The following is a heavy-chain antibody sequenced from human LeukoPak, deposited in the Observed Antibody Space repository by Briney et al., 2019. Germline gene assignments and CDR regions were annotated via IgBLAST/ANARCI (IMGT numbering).Heavy chain of an antibody. CDR2: IKQDGSEK. CDR3: ARDQRGSSSWYVPPCAEGYYYYYYMDV. CDR1: GFTFSSYW. J-gene: IGHJ6*03. V-gene: IGHV3-7*01. Sequence: GGSLRLSCAASGFTFSSYWMSWVRQAPGKGLEWVANIKQDGSEKYYVDSVKGRFTISRDNAKNSLYLQMNSLRAEDTAVYYCARDQRGSSSWYVPPCAEGYYYYYYMDVWGKGTTVTVSS. D-gene: IGHD6-13*01.